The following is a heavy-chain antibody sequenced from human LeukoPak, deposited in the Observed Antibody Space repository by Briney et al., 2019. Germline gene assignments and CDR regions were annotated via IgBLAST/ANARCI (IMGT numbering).Heavy chain of an antibody. CDR1: GFTFSSYW. CDR3: GRDLHTAAALF. D-gene: IGHD6-13*01. CDR2: INSDGSTT. V-gene: IGHV3-74*01. J-gene: IGHJ4*02. Sequence: GGSLRLSCAVSGFTFSSYWMHWVRQAPGKGLVWVSRINSDGSTTSYADSVTGRFSISSDNAKNTVYLQMNSLRAEDTAVYFCGRDLHTAAALFWGQGTLVTVSS.